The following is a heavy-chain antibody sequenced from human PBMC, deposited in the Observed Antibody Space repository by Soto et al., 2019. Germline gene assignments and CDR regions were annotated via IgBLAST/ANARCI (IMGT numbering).Heavy chain of an antibody. CDR1: GFTFSSYG. CDR2: ISYDGSNK. Sequence: PGGSLRLSCAASGFTFSSYGMHWVRQAPGKGLEWVAVISYDGSNKYYADSVKGRFTISRDNSKNTLYLQMNSLRAEDTAVYYCAKDWDTATVTPGYYFAYWGQGTLVTVSS. V-gene: IGHV3-30*18. J-gene: IGHJ4*02. D-gene: IGHD5-18*01. CDR3: AKDWDTATVTPGYYFAY.